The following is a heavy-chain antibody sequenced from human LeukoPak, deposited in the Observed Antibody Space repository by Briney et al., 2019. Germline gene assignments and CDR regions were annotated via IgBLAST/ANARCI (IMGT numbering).Heavy chain of an antibody. Sequence: PSETLSLTCTVSGGSISSSSYYWGWIRQPPGKGLEWIGSTYYSGSTYYNPSLKSRVTISVDTSKNQFSLKLSSVTAADTAVYYCARRPNWFDPWGQGTLVTVSS. CDR2: TYYSGST. CDR3: ARRPNWFDP. CDR1: GGSISSSSYY. V-gene: IGHV4-39*01. J-gene: IGHJ5*02.